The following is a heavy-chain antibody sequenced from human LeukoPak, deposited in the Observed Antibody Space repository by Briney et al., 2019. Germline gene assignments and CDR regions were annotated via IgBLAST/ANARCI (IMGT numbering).Heavy chain of an antibody. V-gene: IGHV4-59*08. CDR2: IYYSRST. J-gene: IGHJ4*02. D-gene: IGHD1-7*01. CDR3: ASTEWNYAR. Sequence: SETLSLTYTVSGGSITSYYWSWMRQPPAKELEWIRYIYYSRSTNYNPSLKSRVTIALGTSRNQFSLKLTSVTAADAAVYYCASTEWNYARWGQGTLVTVSS. CDR1: GGSITSYY.